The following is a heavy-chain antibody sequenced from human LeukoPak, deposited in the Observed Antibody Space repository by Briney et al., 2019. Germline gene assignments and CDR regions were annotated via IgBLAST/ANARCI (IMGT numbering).Heavy chain of an antibody. V-gene: IGHV3-7*01. CDR2: IRQDGGEK. CDR1: GFTFSSYW. J-gene: IGHJ4*01. D-gene: IGHD6-13*01. Sequence: GGSLRLSCGVSGFTFSSYWMNWVRQAPGKGLEWVASIRQDGGEKSYVDSVKGRFTISRDNAKNSLYLQMSSLRAEDTAVYHCARDGTAAGLYFDLWGKGTLVTVSS. CDR3: ARDGTAAGLYFDL.